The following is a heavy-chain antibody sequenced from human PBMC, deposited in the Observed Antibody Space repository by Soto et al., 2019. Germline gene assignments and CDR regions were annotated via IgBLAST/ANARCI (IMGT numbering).Heavy chain of an antibody. CDR2: IRSKANSYAT. D-gene: IGHD1-26*01. J-gene: IGHJ4*02. Sequence: EVQLVESGGGLVQPGGSLKLSCAASGFTFSGSAMHWVRQASGKGLEWVGRIRSKANSYATAYAASVKGRFTISRDDSKNTAYLQMNSLKTEDTAVYYCTRSVVGASDYWGQGTLVTVSS. CDR1: GFTFSGSA. CDR3: TRSVVGASDY. V-gene: IGHV3-73*02.